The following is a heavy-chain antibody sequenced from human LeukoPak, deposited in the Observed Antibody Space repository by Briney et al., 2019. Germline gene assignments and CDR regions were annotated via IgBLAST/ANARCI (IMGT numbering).Heavy chain of an antibody. CDR2: IYTSGST. D-gene: IGHD3/OR15-3a*01. V-gene: IGHV4-4*07. Sequence: SETLSLTCTVSGGSISSYYWSWIRQPAGKGLEWIGRIYTSGSTNYNPSLKSRVTMSVDTSKNQFSLKVSSVTAADTAVCYCAREWTGDYYYYYMDVWGKGTTVTVSS. J-gene: IGHJ6*03. CDR1: GGSISSYY. CDR3: AREWTGDYYYYYMDV.